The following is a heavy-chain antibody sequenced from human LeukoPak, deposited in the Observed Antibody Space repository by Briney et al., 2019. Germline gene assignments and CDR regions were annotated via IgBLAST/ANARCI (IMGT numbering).Heavy chain of an antibody. V-gene: IGHV4-34*01. CDR2: INHSGST. Sequence: SETLSLTRAVYGGSFSGYYWSWIRQPPGKGLEWIGEINHSGSTNYNPSLKSRVTISVDTSKNQFSLKLSSVTAADTAVYYCARGGDAFDPWGQGTLVTVSS. CDR1: GGSFSGYY. CDR3: ARGGDAFDP. J-gene: IGHJ5*02. D-gene: IGHD3-10*01.